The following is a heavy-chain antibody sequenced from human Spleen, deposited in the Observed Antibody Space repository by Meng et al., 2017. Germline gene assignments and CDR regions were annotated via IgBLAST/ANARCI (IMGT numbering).Heavy chain of an antibody. V-gene: IGHV1-2*06. CDR2: IDPKSGDT. Sequence: ASVKVSCKPSGYNFPDYWLHWVRRAPGQGLEWMGRIDPKSGDTHYAQSFQGRVTMSYDTSIATAYMELTRLKSDDTAVYFCSRASGYYRPSDYWGQGTLVTVSS. CDR1: GYNFPDYW. CDR3: SRASGYYRPSDY. J-gene: IGHJ4*02. D-gene: IGHD2/OR15-2a*01.